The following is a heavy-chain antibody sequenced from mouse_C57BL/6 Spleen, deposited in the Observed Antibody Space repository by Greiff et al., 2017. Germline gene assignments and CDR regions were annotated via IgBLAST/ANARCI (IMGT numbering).Heavy chain of an antibody. CDR2: IDPSDSYT. Sequence: VQLQQPGAELVKPGASVKLSCKASGYTFTSYWMQWVNQRPGKGLEWIGEIDPSDSYTNYNQKFKGKATLTVDTSSSTAYMQLSSLTSEDSAVYYCARRLPSYAMDYWGQGTSVTVSS. V-gene: IGHV1-50*01. J-gene: IGHJ4*01. D-gene: IGHD2-4*01. CDR1: GYTFTSYW. CDR3: ARRLPSYAMDY.